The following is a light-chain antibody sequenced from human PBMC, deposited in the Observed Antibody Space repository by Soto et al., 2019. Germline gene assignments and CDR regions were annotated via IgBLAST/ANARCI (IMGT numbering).Light chain of an antibody. CDR2: NNN. J-gene: IGLJ2*01. CDR3: AAWDDSLNGHVV. CDR1: SSNIGSNP. Sequence: QAVVTQPPSASGTPGQRVTISCSGSSSNIGSNPVNWYQQLPGTAPKLLIYNNNQRPSGVPDRFSGSKSGTSASLAISGLQSEDEADYYCAAWDDSLNGHVVFGGGTKVTVL. V-gene: IGLV1-44*01.